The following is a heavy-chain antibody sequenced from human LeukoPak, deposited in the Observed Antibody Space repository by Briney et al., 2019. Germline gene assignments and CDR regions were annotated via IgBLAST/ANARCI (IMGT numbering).Heavy chain of an antibody. CDR3: ASLYRLGAFDI. J-gene: IGHJ3*02. CDR2: ISYDGSNK. CDR1: GFTFSSYA. V-gene: IGHV3-30*04. D-gene: IGHD3-16*01. Sequence: GGSLRLSCAASGFTFSSYAMHWVRLAPGKGLEWVAVISYDGSNKYYADSVKGRFTISRDNSKNTLYLQMNSLRAEDTAVYYCASLYRLGAFDIWGQGTMVTVSS.